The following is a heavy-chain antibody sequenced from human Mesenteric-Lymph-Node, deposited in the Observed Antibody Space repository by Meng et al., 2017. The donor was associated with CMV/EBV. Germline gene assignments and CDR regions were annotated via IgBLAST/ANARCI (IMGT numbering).Heavy chain of an antibody. V-gene: IGHV3-53*01. Sequence: GGSLRLSCAASGFTVSSNHMNWVRQAPGKGLEWVSIIYSGGTTYYTDFVKGRFTISRDNSKNTVYLQMNSLRAEDTAIYYCARDTYVFWSGVAGYYYSAMDVWGPGTTVTVSS. CDR1: GFTVSSNH. CDR3: ARDTYVFWSGVAGYYYSAMDV. D-gene: IGHD3-3*01. CDR2: IYSGGTT. J-gene: IGHJ6*02.